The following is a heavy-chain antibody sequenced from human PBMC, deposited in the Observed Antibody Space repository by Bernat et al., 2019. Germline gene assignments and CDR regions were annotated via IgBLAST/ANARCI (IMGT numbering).Heavy chain of an antibody. D-gene: IGHD7-27*01. V-gene: IGHV3-48*03. Sequence: EVQLVESGGGLVQPGGSLRLSCTASGFTLSIYEMNWVRQAPGKGLEWVSYISSSANTVYYADSVKGRFTISRDNAKNSLYLQMNSLRVEDTAVYSCARGPGQNWYFDLWGRGTLVTVSS. CDR1: GFTLSIYE. CDR2: ISSSANTV. CDR3: ARGPGQNWYFDL. J-gene: IGHJ2*01.